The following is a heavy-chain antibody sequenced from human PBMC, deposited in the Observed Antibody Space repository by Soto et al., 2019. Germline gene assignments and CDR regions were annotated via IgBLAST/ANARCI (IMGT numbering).Heavy chain of an antibody. CDR2: ISSDGSNT. V-gene: IGHV3-74*01. CDR3: ERSLSESRNALDS. Sequence: GGSLRLSCAASGFTFSNYWMHWVRQDPGKGLVWVSRISSDGSNTNYADSVKGRFTVSRDNAKNTLHLQMNSLRVEDTAVYYCERSLSESRNALDSWGQGTTVTVSS. J-gene: IGHJ6*02. CDR1: GFTFSNYW. D-gene: IGHD3-9*01.